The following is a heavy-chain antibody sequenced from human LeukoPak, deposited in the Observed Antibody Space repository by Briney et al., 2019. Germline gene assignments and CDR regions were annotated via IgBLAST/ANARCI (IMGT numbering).Heavy chain of an antibody. CDR2: IRYDGSNK. V-gene: IGHV3-30*02. J-gene: IGHJ4*02. Sequence: PGGSLRLSCAASGFTFGSYGMHWVRQAPGKGLEWVAFIRYDGSNKYYADSVKGRFTISRDNSKNTLYLQMNSLRAEDTAVYYCARAQSLLWFGELSDYFDYWGQGTLVTVSS. CDR3: ARAQSLLWFGELSDYFDY. D-gene: IGHD3-10*01. CDR1: GFTFGSYG.